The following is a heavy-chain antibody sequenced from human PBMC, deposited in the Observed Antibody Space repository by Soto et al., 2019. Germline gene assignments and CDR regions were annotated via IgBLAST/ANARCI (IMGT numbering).Heavy chain of an antibody. J-gene: IGHJ4*02. D-gene: IGHD3-10*02. V-gene: IGHV2-5*02. CDR3: AHSPRITMYDY. Sequence: QITLKESGPTLVKPTQTLTLTCTFSGFSLSTNGVGVGWIRQPPGKALEWLALIYWDDDKRYSPSLKSRLTXTMXTSKNRVVLTMTNMDPVDTATYYCAHSPRITMYDYWGQGTLVTVSS. CDR1: GFSLSTNGVG. CDR2: IYWDDDK.